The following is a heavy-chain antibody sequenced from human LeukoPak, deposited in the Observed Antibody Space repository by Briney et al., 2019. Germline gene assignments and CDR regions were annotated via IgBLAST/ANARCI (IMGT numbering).Heavy chain of an antibody. V-gene: IGHV3-23*01. D-gene: IGHD3-9*01. CDR1: GFTFSSYG. CDR2: ISGSGGST. Sequence: GGSLRLSCAASGFTFSSYGMSWVRQAPGKGLEWVSAISGSGGSTYYADSVKGRFTISRDNSKNTLYLQMNSLRAGDTAVYYCARGADSGYSSDNWDQGTLVSVSS. CDR3: ARGADSGYSSDN. J-gene: IGHJ4*02.